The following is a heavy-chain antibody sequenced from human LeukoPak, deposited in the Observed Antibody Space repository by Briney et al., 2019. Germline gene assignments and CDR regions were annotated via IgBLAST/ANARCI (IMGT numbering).Heavy chain of an antibody. CDR1: GGSVSSGSYY. CDR2: IYYSGST. V-gene: IGHV4-61*01. D-gene: IGHD1-7*01. CDR3: ARVPGGGTAAN. Sequence: PSETLSLTCTVPGGSVSSGSYYWSWIRQPPGKGLEWIGYIYYSGSTNYNPSLKSRVTISVDMSKNQFSLRLSSVTTADTAVYYCARVPGGGTAANWGQGTMVTVSS. J-gene: IGHJ3*01.